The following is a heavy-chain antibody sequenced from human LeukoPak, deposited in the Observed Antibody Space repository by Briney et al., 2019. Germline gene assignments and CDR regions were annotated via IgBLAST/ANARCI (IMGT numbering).Heavy chain of an antibody. CDR3: ARDPRGHDYDSSGYYYGVEY. J-gene: IGHJ4*02. CDR2: ICAYNGNT. Sequence: GASVKVSCKASGYTFTSYGISWVRQAPGQGLEWMGWICAYNGNTNYAQKLQGRVTMTTDTSTSTAYMELRSLRSDDTAVYYCARDPRGHDYDSSGYYYGVEYWGQGTLVTVSS. CDR1: GYTFTSYG. V-gene: IGHV1-18*01. D-gene: IGHD3-22*01.